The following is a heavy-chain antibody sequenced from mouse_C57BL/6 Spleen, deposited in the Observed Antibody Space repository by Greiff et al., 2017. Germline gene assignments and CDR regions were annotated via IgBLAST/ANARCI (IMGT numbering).Heavy chain of an antibody. Sequence: EVQRVESGGGLVKPGGSLKLSCAASGFTFSDYGMHWVRQAPEKGLEWVAYISSGSSTIYYADTVKGRFTISRDNAKNTLFLQMTSPRSEDTAMYYCARTVVATRGYFDVWGTGTTVTVSS. CDR3: ARTVVATRGYFDV. D-gene: IGHD1-1*01. V-gene: IGHV5-17*01. CDR1: GFTFSDYG. CDR2: ISSGSSTI. J-gene: IGHJ1*03.